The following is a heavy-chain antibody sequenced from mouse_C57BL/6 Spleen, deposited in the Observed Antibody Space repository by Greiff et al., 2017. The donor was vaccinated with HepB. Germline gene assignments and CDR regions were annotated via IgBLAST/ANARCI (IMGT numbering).Heavy chain of an antibody. CDR1: GFSLTSYG. CDR2: IWSDGST. D-gene: IGHD2-3*01. V-gene: IGHV2-6-1*01. J-gene: IGHJ4*01. CDR3: ARHGWLLRNYYAMDY. Sequence: QVQLKESGPGLVAPSQSLSITCTVSGFSLTSYGVHWVRQPPGKGLEWLVVIWSDGSTTYNSALKSRLSISKDNSKSQVFLKMNSLQTDDTAMYYCARHGWLLRNYYAMDYWGQGTSVTVSS.